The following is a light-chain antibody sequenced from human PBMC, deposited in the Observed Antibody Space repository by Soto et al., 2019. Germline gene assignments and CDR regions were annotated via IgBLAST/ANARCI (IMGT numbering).Light chain of an antibody. J-gene: IGLJ2*01. CDR3: SSYTITAIV. Sequence: QSALTQPASVSGYPGQTITISCTATSSDVGDDKYVSWYQQHPGKAPKLMIYDVSDRPSGFSNRFSGSKSGNTASLTISGLQADDEADYYCSSYTITAIVFGGGTQLTVL. CDR2: DVS. V-gene: IGLV2-14*03. CDR1: SSDVGDDKY.